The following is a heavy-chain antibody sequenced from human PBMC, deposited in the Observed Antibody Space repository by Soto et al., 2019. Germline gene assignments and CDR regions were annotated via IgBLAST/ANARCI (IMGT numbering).Heavy chain of an antibody. D-gene: IGHD2-8*01. CDR1: GFTFSSYG. CDR2: ISYDGSNK. Sequence: QVQLVESGGGVVQPGRSLRLSCAASGFTFSSYGMHWVRQAPGKGLEWVAVISYDGSNKYYADSVKGRFTISRDNSKNTLYLQMNSLRAEDTAVYYCARDKVVLMVYARPGGGYYYYGMDVWGQGTTVTVSS. CDR3: ARDKVVLMVYARPGGGYYYYGMDV. V-gene: IGHV3-30*03. J-gene: IGHJ6*02.